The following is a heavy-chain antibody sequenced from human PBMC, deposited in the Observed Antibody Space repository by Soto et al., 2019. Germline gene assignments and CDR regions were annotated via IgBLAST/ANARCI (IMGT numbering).Heavy chain of an antibody. Sequence: PGGSLRLSCAASGFTFSSYWMSWVRQAPGKGLEWVANIKQDGSEKYYVDSVKGRFTISRDNAKNSLYLQMNSLRAEDTAVYYCAITQYYDFWSGYYTYYYYYMDVWGKGTTVTVSS. CDR3: AITQYYDFWSGYYTYYYYYMDV. CDR1: GFTFSSYW. CDR2: IKQDGSEK. D-gene: IGHD3-3*01. J-gene: IGHJ6*03. V-gene: IGHV3-7*01.